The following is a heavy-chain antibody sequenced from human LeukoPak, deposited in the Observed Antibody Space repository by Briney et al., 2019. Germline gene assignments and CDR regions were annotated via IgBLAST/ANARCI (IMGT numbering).Heavy chain of an antibody. D-gene: IGHD6-13*01. J-gene: IGHJ3*02. CDR1: GGSISSYY. CDR2: IYYGGST. CDR3: ARDLGYSSSWYSSDAFDI. V-gene: IGHV4-59*01. Sequence: SETLSLTCTVSGGSISSYYWSWIRQPPGKGLEWIGYIYYGGSTNYNPSLKSRVTISVDTSKNQFSLKLSSVTAADTAVYYCARDLGYSSSWYSSDAFDIWGQGTMVTVSS.